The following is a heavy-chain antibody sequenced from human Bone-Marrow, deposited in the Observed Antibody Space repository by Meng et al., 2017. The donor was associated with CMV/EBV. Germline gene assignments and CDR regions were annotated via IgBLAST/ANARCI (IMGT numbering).Heavy chain of an antibody. Sequence: SETLSLTCAVSGGSITISNYYWAWIRQPPGKGLEWIGSVHHSGSTYYNPPLKSRITTSVDTSKNQFSLKLSSVTAADTGVYYCASQNFWSGDAYWGQGMLVTVSS. CDR2: VHHSGST. CDR1: GGSITISNYY. V-gene: IGHV4-39*07. J-gene: IGHJ4*02. CDR3: ASQNFWSGDAY. D-gene: IGHD3-3*01.